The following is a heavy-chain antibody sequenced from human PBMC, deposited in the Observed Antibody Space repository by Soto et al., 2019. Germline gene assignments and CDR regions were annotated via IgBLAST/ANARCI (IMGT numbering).Heavy chain of an antibody. CDR3: ASFGELFPSGAFDI. CDR2: ISAYNGNT. D-gene: IGHD3-10*01. J-gene: IGHJ3*02. CDR1: GYTFTSYG. V-gene: IGHV1-18*01. Sequence: QVQLVQSGAEVKKPGASVKVSCKASGYTFTSYGISWVRQAPGQGLEWMGWISAYNGNTHYAQKRQGRVTMTTDTSTSPAYMERRSPRADDTAVYYCASFGELFPSGAFDIWGQGTMVTVSS.